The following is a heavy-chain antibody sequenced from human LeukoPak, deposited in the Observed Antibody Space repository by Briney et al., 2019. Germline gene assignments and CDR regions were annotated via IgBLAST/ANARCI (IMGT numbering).Heavy chain of an antibody. CDR3: ARGSNWGSIRYFDY. CDR1: GGSISSYY. V-gene: IGHV4-59*01. D-gene: IGHD7-27*01. Sequence: SETLSLTCTVSGGSISSYYWSWIRQPPGKGLEWIGYIYYSGSTNYNPSLKSRVTTSVDTSKNQFSLKLSSVTAADTAVYYCARGSNWGSIRYFDYWGQGTLVTVSS. CDR2: IYYSGST. J-gene: IGHJ4*02.